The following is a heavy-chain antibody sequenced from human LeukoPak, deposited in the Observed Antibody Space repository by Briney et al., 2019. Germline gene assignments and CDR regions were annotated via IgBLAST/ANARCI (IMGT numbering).Heavy chain of an antibody. CDR1: GYTFTSYG. J-gene: IGHJ4*02. CDR2: MNPNSGRT. CDR3: TRETSSRYFDY. Sequence: GASVKVSCKASGYTFTSYGISWVRQAPGQGLEWMGWMNPNSGRTGYAQNFQGRITITRNTSISTAYLELSSLRSDDTAVYYCTRETSSRYFDYWGQGTLVTVSS. V-gene: IGHV1-8*03.